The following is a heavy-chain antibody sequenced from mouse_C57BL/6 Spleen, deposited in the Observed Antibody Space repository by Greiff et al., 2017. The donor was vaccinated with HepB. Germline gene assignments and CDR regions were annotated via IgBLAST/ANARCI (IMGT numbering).Heavy chain of an antibody. V-gene: IGHV5-6*01. CDR1: GFTFSSYG. J-gene: IGHJ4*01. Sequence: EVKVVESGGDLVKPGGSLKLSCAASGFTFSSYGMSWVRQTPDKRLEWVATISSGGSYTYYPDSVKGRFTISRDNAKNTLYLQMSSLKSEDTAMYYCARHNAAGAMDYWGQGTSVTVSS. CDR3: ARHNAAGAMDY. CDR2: ISSGGSYT.